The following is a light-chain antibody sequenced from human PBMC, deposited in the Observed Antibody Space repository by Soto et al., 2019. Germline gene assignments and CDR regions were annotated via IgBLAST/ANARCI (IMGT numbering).Light chain of an antibody. Sequence: DVQMTHSPSTLSASVGDRVTITCRASQGISNRLAWYQQKPGKAPKLLIYQASSLKSGVPSRFGGSGSGTEFTLTISSLQPDDFATYYCQQYNSHWTFGQGTKVDIK. CDR1: QGISNR. CDR3: QQYNSHWT. CDR2: QAS. V-gene: IGKV1-5*03. J-gene: IGKJ1*01.